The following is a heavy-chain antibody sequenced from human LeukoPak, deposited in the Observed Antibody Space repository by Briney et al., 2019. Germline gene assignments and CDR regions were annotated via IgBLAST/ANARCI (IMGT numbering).Heavy chain of an antibody. Sequence: SETPSLTCAVYGGSFSGYYWSWIRQPPGKGLEWIGEINHSGSTNYNPSLKSRVTISVDTSKNQFSLKLSSVTAADTAVYYCARGWDSGSYVSAFDIWGQGTMVTVSS. CDR2: INHSGST. CDR3: ARGWDSGSYVSAFDI. D-gene: IGHD1-26*01. CDR1: GGSFSGYY. J-gene: IGHJ3*02. V-gene: IGHV4-34*01.